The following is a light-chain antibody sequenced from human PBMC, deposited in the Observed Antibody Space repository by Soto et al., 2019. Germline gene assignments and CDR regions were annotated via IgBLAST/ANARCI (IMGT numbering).Light chain of an antibody. J-gene: IGLJ1*01. CDR3: QSYDRSLRGYV. CDR1: SSNIGAGYD. Sequence: QSVVTQPPSVSGAPGQRVTISCTGTSSNIGAGYDVHWYQHLPGTAPKLLIYGNTIRPSGVPDRFSGSKSGTSAPLAITGLQAEDEADYYCQSYDRSLRGYVFGTGTKVTVL. CDR2: GNT. V-gene: IGLV1-40*01.